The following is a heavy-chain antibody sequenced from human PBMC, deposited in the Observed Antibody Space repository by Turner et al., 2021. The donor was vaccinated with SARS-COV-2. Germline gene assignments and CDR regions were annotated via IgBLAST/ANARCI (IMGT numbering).Heavy chain of an antibody. CDR2: ISSSGDSP. Sequence: EVQIVECGAGWLQSAGSVRLSCAASGFTFSSYAMNWVRQAPGKGLEYVSAISSSGDSPYDASVEEGIIIITEDNTNNTLYLKMSSLGDDDAVEYYAVDGDRCDWLDVWGQGTTVTVSS. V-gene: IGHV3-64D*06. CDR1: GFTFSSYA. D-gene: IGHD2-21*01. CDR3: VDGDRCDWLDV. J-gene: IGHJ6*02.